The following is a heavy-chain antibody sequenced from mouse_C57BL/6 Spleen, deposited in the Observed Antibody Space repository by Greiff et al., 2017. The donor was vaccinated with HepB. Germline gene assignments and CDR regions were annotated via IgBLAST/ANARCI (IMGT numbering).Heavy chain of an antibody. CDR1: GFTFSSYG. CDR3: ARQDYGSTHFDY. CDR2: ISSGGSYT. D-gene: IGHD1-1*01. Sequence: EVKLMESGGDLVKPGGSLKLSCAASGFTFSSYGLSWVRQTPDKRLEWVATISSGGSYTYYPACVKGRFTISRDNAKNTLYRQMSSLTSEDTAIYYCARQDYGSTHFDYWGQGTTLTVSS. J-gene: IGHJ2*01. V-gene: IGHV5-6*01.